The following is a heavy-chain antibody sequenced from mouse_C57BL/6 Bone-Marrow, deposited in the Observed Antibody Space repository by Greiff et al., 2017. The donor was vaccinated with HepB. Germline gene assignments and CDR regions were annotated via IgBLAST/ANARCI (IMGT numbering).Heavy chain of an antibody. D-gene: IGHD1-1*01. V-gene: IGHV10-1*01. Sequence: EVQVVESGGGLVQPRGSLKLSCAASGFSFNTYAMNWVRQAPGKGLEWVARIRSKSNNYATYYAYSVKDRFTISRDDSESMLYLQMNNLKTEDTAMYYCVRHEVYGTGFDYWGQGTTLTVSS. CDR2: IRSKSNNYAT. CDR3: VRHEVYGTGFDY. CDR1: GFSFNTYA. J-gene: IGHJ2*01.